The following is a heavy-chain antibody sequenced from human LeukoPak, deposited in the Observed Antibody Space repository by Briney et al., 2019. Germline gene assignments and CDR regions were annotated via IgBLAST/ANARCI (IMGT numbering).Heavy chain of an antibody. J-gene: IGHJ3*02. CDR2: IIPIFGTA. CDR3: ARVWQLAEVDDAFDI. CDR1: GGTFSSYA. V-gene: IGHV1-69*13. Sequence: RASVKVSCKASGGTFSSYATSWVRQAPGQGLEWMGGIIPIFGTANYAQKFQGRVTITADESTSTAYMELSSLRSEDTAVYYCARVWQLAEVDDAFDIWGQGTMVTVSS. D-gene: IGHD6-6*01.